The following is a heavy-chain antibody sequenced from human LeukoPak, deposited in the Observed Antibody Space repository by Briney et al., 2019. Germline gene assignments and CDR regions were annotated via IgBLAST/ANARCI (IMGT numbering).Heavy chain of an antibody. CDR2: ISGSGGST. D-gene: IGHD3-22*01. CDR1: GFTVSSNY. Sequence: GGSLRLSCAASGFTVSSNYLSWVRQAPGKGLEWVSAISGSGGSTYYADSVKGRFTISRDNAKSTLYLQMNSLRAEDTAVYYCAKGGTHYNASSGYYYEPTINTWGQGTLVTVSS. CDR3: AKGGTHYNASSGYYYEPTINT. J-gene: IGHJ5*02. V-gene: IGHV3-23*01.